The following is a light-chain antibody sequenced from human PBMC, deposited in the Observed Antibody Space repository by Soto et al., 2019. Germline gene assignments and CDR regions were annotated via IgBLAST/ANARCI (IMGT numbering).Light chain of an antibody. Sequence: SYELTQPLSVSVALGQTARITCGGNNIGIKNVHWYQQKPGQAPVLVIYRDSNRPSGIPERFSGSNSGNTATLTISRAQAGDEADYYCPVWDSSTVLFGGGTKVTVL. CDR3: PVWDSSTVL. V-gene: IGLV3-9*01. CDR1: NIGIKN. J-gene: IGLJ2*01. CDR2: RDS.